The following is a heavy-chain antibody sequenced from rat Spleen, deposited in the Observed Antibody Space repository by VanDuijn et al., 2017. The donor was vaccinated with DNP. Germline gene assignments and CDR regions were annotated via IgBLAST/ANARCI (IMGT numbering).Heavy chain of an antibody. CDR3: ASRPPPTRGPFDY. Sequence: EVQLVESGGGPVQPGRSLKLSCVASGFIFSNYWMTWIRQAPGKGLEWVASISPTDGATYYPDSVKGRFTISRDNAKSTHYLQINSLRSEDTATNDCASRPPPTRGPFDYWGQGVMVTVSS. V-gene: IGHV5-31*01. D-gene: IGHD1-4*01. J-gene: IGHJ2*01. CDR2: ISPTDGAT. CDR1: GFIFSNYW.